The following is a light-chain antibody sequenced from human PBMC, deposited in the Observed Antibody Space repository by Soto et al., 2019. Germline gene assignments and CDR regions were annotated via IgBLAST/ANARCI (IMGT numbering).Light chain of an antibody. CDR2: SAS. V-gene: IGKV3-15*01. CDR1: ERVSTN. CDR3: QQYNTLPQT. Sequence: DIVMTQSPVTLSVSPGESATLSCRASERVSTNLAWYQQTPGQAPRLLIYSASRRPTDIPVRFSGSGSGAEFTLTISSLQSEDFAIYYCQQYNTLPQTFGQGTKVDIK. J-gene: IGKJ1*01.